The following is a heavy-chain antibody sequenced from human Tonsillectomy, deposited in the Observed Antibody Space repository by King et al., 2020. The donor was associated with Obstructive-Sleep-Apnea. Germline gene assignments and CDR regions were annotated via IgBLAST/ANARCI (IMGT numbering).Heavy chain of an antibody. D-gene: IGHD2/OR15-2a*01. CDR2: IVGSGIGT. J-gene: IGHJ1*01. CDR1: GFTFSNYA. CDR3: AKSATIYSYSEYFQD. Sequence: VQLVESGGGLVQPGGSLRLSCAASGFTFSNYAMGWVRQAPGKGLEWVSFIVGSGIGTFYVDSVKGRFTVSRDNSQNTLYLQMNSLRADDTALYYCAKSATIYSYSEYFQDWGQGTLVTVSS. V-gene: IGHV3-23*04.